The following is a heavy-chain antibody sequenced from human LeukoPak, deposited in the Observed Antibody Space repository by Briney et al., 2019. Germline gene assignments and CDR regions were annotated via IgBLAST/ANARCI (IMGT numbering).Heavy chain of an antibody. Sequence: PGGALRLSCAASGFTFSDNWMHGVRQARGRGLVWVSRIEGDGTGTVYADSVKGRFTIYRDNAKNTLYLQMNSLRAEDTAVYYCTRDYYYRMDVWGKGTTVTVSS. J-gene: IGHJ6*04. CDR3: TRDYYYRMDV. CDR1: GFTFSDNW. CDR2: IEGDGTGT. V-gene: IGHV3-74*01.